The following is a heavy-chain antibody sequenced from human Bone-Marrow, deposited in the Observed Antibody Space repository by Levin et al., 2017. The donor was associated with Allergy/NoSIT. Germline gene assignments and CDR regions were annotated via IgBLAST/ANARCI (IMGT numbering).Heavy chain of an antibody. CDR2: ISPNSKYI. CDR3: AREGGTGTAKYYYYATDV. J-gene: IGHJ6*02. V-gene: IGHV3-21*01. Sequence: AGGSLRLSCTASGFTFRTYNMIWVRQAPGKGLEWVSSISPNSKYIYYADSVRGRFTNSRDDAKNSLDLQMNTLRAEDTAVYYCAREGGTGTAKYYYYATDVWGQGTTVTVSS. D-gene: IGHD1-7*01. CDR1: GFTFRTYN.